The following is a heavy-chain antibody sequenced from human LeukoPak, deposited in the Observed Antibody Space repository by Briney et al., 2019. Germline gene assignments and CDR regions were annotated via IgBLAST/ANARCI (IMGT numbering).Heavy chain of an antibody. V-gene: IGHV4-39*07. D-gene: IGHD5-18*01. Sequence: PSETLSLTCTVSGGSISSSSYYWGWIRQPPGKGLEWIGNIYYSGSTYYTPSLKSRVTISLDTSKNQFSPKLSSVTAADTAVYYCARLRVRGYGYGPWEGPTWLDYWGQGTLVTVSS. CDR3: ARLRVRGYGYGPWEGPTWLDY. J-gene: IGHJ4*02. CDR1: GGSISSSSYY. CDR2: IYYSGST.